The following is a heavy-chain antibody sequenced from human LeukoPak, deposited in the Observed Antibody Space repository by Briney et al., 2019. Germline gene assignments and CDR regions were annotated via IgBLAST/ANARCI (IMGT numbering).Heavy chain of an antibody. CDR2: INPNSGGT. D-gene: IGHD3-10*01. V-gene: IGHV1-2*02. CDR3: ASLDPMVRGVIFDY. Sequence: ASVKVSCKASGYTFTSYGISWVRQAPGQGLEWMGWINPNSGGTNYAQKFQGRVTMTRDTSISTAYMELSRLRSDDTAVYYCASLDPMVRGVIFDYWGQGTLVTVSS. CDR1: GYTFTSYG. J-gene: IGHJ4*02.